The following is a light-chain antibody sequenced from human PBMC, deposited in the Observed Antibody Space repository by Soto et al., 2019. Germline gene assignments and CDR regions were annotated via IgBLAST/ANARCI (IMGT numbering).Light chain of an antibody. J-gene: IGKJ1*01. CDR2: TAS. Sequence: IQMTQSPSTVSASVGDRVAITCRASQSIGIWLAWYQQKPGKAPRFLIYTASTLLGGVPSRFSGSGSGTEFTLTISSLQPDDCATYYCQQYRDYSWTFGQGTKVEIK. CDR1: QSIGIW. CDR3: QQYRDYSWT. V-gene: IGKV1-5*03.